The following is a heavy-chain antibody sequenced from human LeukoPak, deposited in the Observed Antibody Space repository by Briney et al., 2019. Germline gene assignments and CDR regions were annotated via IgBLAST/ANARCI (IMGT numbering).Heavy chain of an antibody. D-gene: IGHD1-26*01. Sequence: PGGSLRLSCAASGFTFSDYSMNWVRQAPGKGLEWVSSISSRSAYIHYTDSVKGRFNISRDNAENSLYLQMNNLRADDTAVHYCARDRSGSYPYYFDYWGQGTLVTVSS. V-gene: IGHV3-21*01. J-gene: IGHJ4*02. CDR3: ARDRSGSYPYYFDY. CDR2: ISSRSAYI. CDR1: GFTFSDYS.